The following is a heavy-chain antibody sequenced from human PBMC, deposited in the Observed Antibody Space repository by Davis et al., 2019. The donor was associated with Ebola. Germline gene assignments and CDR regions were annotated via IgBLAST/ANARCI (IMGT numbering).Heavy chain of an antibody. Sequence: GESLKISCAASGFTFSIYGTHWVRQAPGKGLEWVAVISYDGGNKFYSDSVKGRFTISRDNSKNTLFLQLDSLNSDDTAVYFCARKPYTYDAFDIWGRGTMVTVSS. D-gene: IGHD2-2*02. CDR2: ISYDGGNK. CDR3: ARKPYTYDAFDI. CDR1: GFTFSIYG. J-gene: IGHJ3*02. V-gene: IGHV3-30*03.